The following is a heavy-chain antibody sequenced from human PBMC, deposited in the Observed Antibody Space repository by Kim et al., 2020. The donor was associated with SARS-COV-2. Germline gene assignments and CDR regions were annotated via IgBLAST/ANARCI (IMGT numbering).Heavy chain of an antibody. D-gene: IGHD6-19*01. CDR3: ISGYTSGWNDGEGGN. CDR2: IRSNANSYAT. CDR1: GFTFSGSA. V-gene: IGHV3-73*01. Sequence: GGSLRLSCAASGFTFSGSAMHWVRQASGKGLEWVGRIRSNANSYATAYAASGKGRFTIARDESKHTAYLQMNSLKTEDTAVYYCISGYTSGWNDGEGGNWGQGNLVNRSS. J-gene: IGHJ4*02.